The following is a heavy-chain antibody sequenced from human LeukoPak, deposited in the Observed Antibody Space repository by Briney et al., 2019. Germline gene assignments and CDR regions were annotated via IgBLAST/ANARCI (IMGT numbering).Heavy chain of an antibody. CDR3: ARASVDYYDSSGHHKFDY. J-gene: IGHJ4*02. Sequence: GRSLRLSCAASGLTFSRYGMHWVRQAPGKGLEWVAVIWYDGSKKYYADSVKGRFTISRDNSKNTLFLQMNSLRADDTAVYYCARASVDYYDSSGHHKFDYWGQGTLVTVSS. CDR1: GLTFSRYG. V-gene: IGHV3-33*08. CDR2: IWYDGSKK. D-gene: IGHD3-22*01.